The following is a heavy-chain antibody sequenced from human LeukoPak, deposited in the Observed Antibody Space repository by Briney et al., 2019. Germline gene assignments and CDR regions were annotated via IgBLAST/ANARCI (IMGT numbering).Heavy chain of an antibody. Sequence: GGSLRLSCAASGFTFSSYGMHWVRQAPGKGLEWVAVIWYDGSDKFYAVSVKGRFTISRDNSKNTLYLQMNSLRAEDTAVYYCARDSEWAYLLQYYFDYWGQGTLVTVSS. CDR1: GFTFSSYG. CDR3: ARDSEWAYLLQYYFDY. V-gene: IGHV3-33*01. J-gene: IGHJ4*02. CDR2: IWYDGSDK. D-gene: IGHD1-26*01.